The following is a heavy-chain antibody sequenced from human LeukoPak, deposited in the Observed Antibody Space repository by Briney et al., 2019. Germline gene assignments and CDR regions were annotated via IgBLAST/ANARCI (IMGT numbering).Heavy chain of an antibody. CDR2: INPNSGGT. CDR1: GYAFTGSY. D-gene: IGHD6-19*01. J-gene: IGHJ4*02. V-gene: IGHV1-2*04. Sequence: GASVKVSCKAAGYAFTGSYIHWVRQAPGQGLEWMGWINPNSGGTNYAQKFQGWVTMTRDTSISTAYMELSRLRSDDTAVYYCARDVIAVAGFYFDYWGQGTLVTVSS. CDR3: ARDVIAVAGFYFDY.